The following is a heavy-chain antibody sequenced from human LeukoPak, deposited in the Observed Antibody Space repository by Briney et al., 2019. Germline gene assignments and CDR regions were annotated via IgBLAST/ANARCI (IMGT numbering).Heavy chain of an antibody. Sequence: GRSLRLSCAVSGFTFSSYETNWVRQAPGKGLEWVSYISSSGSTIYYADSVKGRFTISRDNAKNSLYLQMNSLRAEDTAVYYCAVATIKDYFDYWGQGTLVTASS. V-gene: IGHV3-48*03. CDR1: GFTFSSYE. J-gene: IGHJ4*02. CDR3: AVATIKDYFDY. D-gene: IGHD5-24*01. CDR2: ISSSGSTI.